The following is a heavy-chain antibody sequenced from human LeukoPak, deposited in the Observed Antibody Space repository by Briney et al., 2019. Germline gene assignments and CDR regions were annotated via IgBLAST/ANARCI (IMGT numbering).Heavy chain of an antibody. CDR3: ARDRPDPKGGSGSYYHDY. J-gene: IGHJ4*02. CDR2: ITPSGNNK. Sequence: GGSLRLSCAVSGFTFSRYSLHWVRQAPGKGLEWISYITPSGNNKYYSDSVKGRFTISRDNSKNTLYLQMNSLRAEDTAVYYCARDRPDPKGGSGSYYHDYWGQGTLVTVSS. CDR1: GFTFSRYS. D-gene: IGHD1-26*01. V-gene: IGHV3-48*01.